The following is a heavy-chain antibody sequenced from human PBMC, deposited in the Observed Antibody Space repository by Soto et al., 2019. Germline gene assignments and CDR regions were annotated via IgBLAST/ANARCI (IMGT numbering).Heavy chain of an antibody. J-gene: IGHJ1*01. CDR3: AKDQDIVIVTTAFQH. D-gene: IGHD2-2*01. V-gene: IGHV3-30*18. Sequence: GGSLRLSCAASGFAFNNYGMHWVRQAPGKGLEWVAVISYDGRDKYYADSVKGRFTITRDNSKNTLYLQMNSLRSEDTAVYYCAKDQDIVIVTTAFQHWGQGTLVTVSS. CDR2: ISYDGRDK. CDR1: GFAFNNYG.